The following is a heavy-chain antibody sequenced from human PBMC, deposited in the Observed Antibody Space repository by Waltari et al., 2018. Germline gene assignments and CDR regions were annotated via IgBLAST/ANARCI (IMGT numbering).Heavy chain of an antibody. CDR1: GGSFSGYY. V-gene: IGHV4-34*01. CDR3: ARENWVKFDY. J-gene: IGHJ4*02. Sequence: QVQLQQWGAGLLKPSETLSLTCAVYGGSFSGYYWSWIRQPPGKGLEWIGEINHSGSTNYNPSLKSRVTISVDTSKNQFSLKLSSVTAADTAVYYCARENWVKFDYWGQGTLVTVSS. CDR2: INHSGST. D-gene: IGHD7-27*01.